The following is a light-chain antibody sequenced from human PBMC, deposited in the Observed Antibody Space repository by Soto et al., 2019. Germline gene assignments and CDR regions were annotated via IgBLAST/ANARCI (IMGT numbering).Light chain of an antibody. CDR2: AAS. Sequence: EILMTQSPATLSVSPGERATLSCRASQSVSSSLDWYQHKPGQAPRLLIYAASTRATGVPARFSGSGSGTEFTLTISSLQSEDFAVYYCQQHNNWPLTFGQGTKVEIK. V-gene: IGKV3-15*01. CDR1: QSVSSS. CDR3: QQHNNWPLT. J-gene: IGKJ1*01.